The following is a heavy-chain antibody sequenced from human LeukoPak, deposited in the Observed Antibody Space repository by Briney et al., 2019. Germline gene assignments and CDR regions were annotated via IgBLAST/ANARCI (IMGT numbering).Heavy chain of an antibody. CDR1: GGTFSSYA. D-gene: IGHD2-21*02. V-gene: IGHV1-69*05. CDR3: ARDLVGTSYAFDI. CDR2: IIPIFGTA. J-gene: IGHJ3*02. Sequence: SVKVSCKASGGTFSSYAISWVRQAPGQGLEWMGGIIPIFGTANYAQKFQGRVTITTDESTSTAYMELSRLRSDDTAVYYCARDLVGTSYAFDIWGQGTMVTVSS.